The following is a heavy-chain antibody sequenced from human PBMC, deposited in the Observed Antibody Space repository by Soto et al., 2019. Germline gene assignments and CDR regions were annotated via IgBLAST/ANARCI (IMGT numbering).Heavy chain of an antibody. D-gene: IGHD3-10*01. J-gene: IGHJ6*03. V-gene: IGHV3-9*01. CDR1: GFTFDDYA. CDR2: ISWNSGSI. CDR3: AKGGGSGSYYYYYYMDV. Sequence: EVQLVESGGGLVQPGRSLRLSCAASGFTFDDYAMHWVRQAPGKGLEWVSGISWNSGSIGYADSVKGRFTISRDNAKNSLVLQMNSLSAEDTALYYGAKGGGSGSYYYYYYMDVWGKGTTVTVAS.